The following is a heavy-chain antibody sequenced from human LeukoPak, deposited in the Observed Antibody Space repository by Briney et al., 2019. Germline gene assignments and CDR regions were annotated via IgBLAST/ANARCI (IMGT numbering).Heavy chain of an antibody. D-gene: IGHD4-17*01. CDR3: AKLYFGDSAEYFHH. CDR1: GFTFSSYA. V-gene: IGHV3-23*01. J-gene: IGHJ1*01. Sequence: GGSLRLSCAAFGFTFSSYAMSWVRQAPGKGLEWVSAISGSGGSTYYADSVKGRFTISRDNSKNTLYLQMNSLRAEDTAVYCCAKLYFGDSAEYFHHWGQGTLVTVSS. CDR2: ISGSGGST.